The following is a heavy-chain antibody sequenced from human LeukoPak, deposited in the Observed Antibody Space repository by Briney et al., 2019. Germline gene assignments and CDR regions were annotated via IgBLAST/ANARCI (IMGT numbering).Heavy chain of an antibody. D-gene: IGHD3-22*01. V-gene: IGHV1-2*02. Sequence: ASVKVSCKASGYTFTGYYMHWVRQAPGQGLEWMGWINPNSGGTNYAQKFQGRVTMTRDTSISTAYMELSRLRSDDTAVYYCARGRRSNTYYYDSSGYYGTWYFDYWGQGTLVTVSS. CDR3: ARGRRSNTYYYDSSGYYGTWYFDY. J-gene: IGHJ4*02. CDR1: GYTFTGYY. CDR2: INPNSGGT.